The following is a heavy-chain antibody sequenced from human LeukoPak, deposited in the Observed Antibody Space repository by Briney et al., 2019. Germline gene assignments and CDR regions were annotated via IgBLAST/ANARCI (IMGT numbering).Heavy chain of an antibody. D-gene: IGHD2-2*01. V-gene: IGHV4-59*13. CDR3: ARGLLKGQLHLGYSYYMDV. J-gene: IGHJ6*03. CDR2: IYNSEST. Sequence: KSSETLSLTCTVSGDSISSYYWSRIRQPPGKGLEWIGYIYNSESTYYNPSLKSRFTTSVDTSKNQFSLKLTSVTAADTAVYYCARGLLKGQLHLGYSYYMDVWGKGTTITVSS. CDR1: GDSISSYY.